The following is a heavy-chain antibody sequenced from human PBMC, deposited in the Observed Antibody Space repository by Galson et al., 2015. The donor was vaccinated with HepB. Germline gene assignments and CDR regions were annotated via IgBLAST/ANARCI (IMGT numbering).Heavy chain of an antibody. J-gene: IGHJ4*02. D-gene: IGHD3-16*02. CDR1: GYSFTSFD. CDR3: ARTANFDYIWGSYRRLHYFDY. V-gene: IGHV1-8*01. Sequence: SVKVSCKASGYSFTSFDINWVRLAPGQGLEWMGWMNPSSANTGYAQKFQHRVTMTRNTSISTAYLELSSLRSEDTAVYYCARTANFDYIWGSYRRLHYFDYWGQGTLVTVSS. CDR2: MNPSSANT.